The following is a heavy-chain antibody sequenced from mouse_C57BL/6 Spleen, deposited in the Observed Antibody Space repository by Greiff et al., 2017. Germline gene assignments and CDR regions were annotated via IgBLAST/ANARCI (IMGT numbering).Heavy chain of an antibody. Sequence: VQLQQPGAELVKPGASVKLSCKASGYTFTSYWMHWVKQRPGQGLEWIGMIHPNSGSTNYNEKFKRKATLTVDKSSSTAYMQLSSLTSEDSAVYYCARYYGSRGYYFDYWGQGTTLTVSS. D-gene: IGHD1-1*01. J-gene: IGHJ2*01. CDR1: GYTFTSYW. CDR3: ARYYGSRGYYFDY. CDR2: IHPNSGST. V-gene: IGHV1-64*01.